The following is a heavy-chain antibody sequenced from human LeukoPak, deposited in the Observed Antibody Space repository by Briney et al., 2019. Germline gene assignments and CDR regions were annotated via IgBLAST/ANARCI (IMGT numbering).Heavy chain of an antibody. Sequence: GASVKVSCKASGYTFTGYYMHWVRQAPGQGLEWMGWINPNSGGTNYAQKFQGRVTMTRDTSISTAYMELSRLRSDDTAVYYCARAKNSGSFVNWFDPWGQGTLVTVSS. CDR2: INPNSGGT. CDR3: ARAKNSGSFVNWFDP. CDR1: GYTFTGYY. J-gene: IGHJ5*02. V-gene: IGHV1-2*02. D-gene: IGHD1-26*01.